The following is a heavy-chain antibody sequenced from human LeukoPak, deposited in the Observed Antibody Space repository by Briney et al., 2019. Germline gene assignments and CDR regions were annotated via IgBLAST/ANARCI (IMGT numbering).Heavy chain of an antibody. V-gene: IGHV3-30*18. D-gene: IGHD4-17*01. CDR1: GFTFSSYG. Sequence: GGSLRLSCAASGFTFSSYGMHWVRQAPGKGLEWVAVISYDGSNKYYADSVKGRFTISRDNSKNTLYLQTNSLRAEDTAVYYCAKVLPPLRLYGMDVWGQGTTVTVSS. J-gene: IGHJ6*02. CDR3: AKVLPPLRLYGMDV. CDR2: ISYDGSNK.